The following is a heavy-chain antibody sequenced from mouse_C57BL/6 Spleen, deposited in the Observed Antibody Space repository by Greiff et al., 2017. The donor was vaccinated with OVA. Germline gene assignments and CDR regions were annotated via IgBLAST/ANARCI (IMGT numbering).Heavy chain of an antibody. CDR1: GYSITSGYY. V-gene: IGHV3-6*01. J-gene: IGHJ3*01. D-gene: IGHD2-4*01. CDR3: ARVDDYDEAWFAY. CDR2: ISYDGSN. Sequence: EVQLQESGPGLVKPSQSLSLTCSVTGYSITSGYYWNWIRQFPGNKLEWMGYISYDGSNNYNPSLKNRISITRDTSKNQFFLKLNSVTTEDTATYYCARVDDYDEAWFAYWGQGTLVTVSA.